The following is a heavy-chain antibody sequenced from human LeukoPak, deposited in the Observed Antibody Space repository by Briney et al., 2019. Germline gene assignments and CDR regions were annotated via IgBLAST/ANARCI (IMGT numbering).Heavy chain of an antibody. CDR2: ISEDGDST. CDR3: TKDQSRLWSGTLGV. V-gene: IGHV3-43*02. CDR1: GFTFHDYA. J-gene: IGHJ4*02. D-gene: IGHD3-3*01. Sequence: GGSLRLSCSASGFTFHDYAMHWVRQTPGKGLEWVSHISEDGDSTNYADSVRGRFTISRDNSKNSQYLQMNSLRTEDTALYYCTKDQSRLWSGTLGVWGPGTLVTVSS.